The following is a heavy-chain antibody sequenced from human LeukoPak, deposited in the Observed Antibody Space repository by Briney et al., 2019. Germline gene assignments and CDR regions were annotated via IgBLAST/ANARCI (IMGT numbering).Heavy chain of an antibody. Sequence: SETLSLTCAVYGGSLSGYCWSWIRQPPGKELQWIGEVSHSGATNTIPSLKNRVTMSVDTSKNQFSLNLSSVTAADTAVYFCARGLLSRYWGQGILVTVSS. CDR2: VSHSGAT. V-gene: IGHV4-34*01. CDR1: GGSLSGYC. CDR3: ARGLLSRY. J-gene: IGHJ4*02.